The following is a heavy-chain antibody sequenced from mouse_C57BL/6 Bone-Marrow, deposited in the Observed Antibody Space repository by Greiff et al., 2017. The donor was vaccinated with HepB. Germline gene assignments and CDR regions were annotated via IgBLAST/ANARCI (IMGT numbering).Heavy chain of an antibody. CDR3: ARDCPYDYDWFAY. J-gene: IGHJ3*01. D-gene: IGHD2-4*01. CDR1: GFTFSSYA. CDR2: ISDGGSYT. Sequence: EVKLMESGGGLVKPGGSLKLSCAASGFTFSSYAMSWVRQTPEKRLEWVATISDGGSYTYYPDNVKGRFTISRDNAKNNLYLQMSHLKSEDTAMYYCARDCPYDYDWFAYWGQGTLVTVSA. V-gene: IGHV5-4*01.